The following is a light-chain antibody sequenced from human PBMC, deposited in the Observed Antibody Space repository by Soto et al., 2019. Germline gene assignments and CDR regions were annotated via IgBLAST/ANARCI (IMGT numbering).Light chain of an antibody. CDR2: EVS. CDR3: SSYISRSGV. CDR1: SSDVGGYNY. Sequence: QSVLTQPASVSGSPGQSITISCTGTSSDVGGYNYVSWYQQHPGKAPKLMIYEVSNRPSGVSNRFSGSKSGNTASLTISGLQAADEADYYSSSYISRSGVFGTGTKVTVL. V-gene: IGLV2-14*01. J-gene: IGLJ1*01.